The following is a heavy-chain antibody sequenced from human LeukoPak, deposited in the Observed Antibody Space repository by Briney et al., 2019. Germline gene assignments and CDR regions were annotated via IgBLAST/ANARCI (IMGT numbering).Heavy chain of an antibody. CDR2: ISSSSAYI. J-gene: IGHJ4*02. Sequence: AGGSLRLSCAASGFTFSSYNMNWVRQAPGKGLEWVSSISSSSAYIYYADSVMGRFTISRDNAKNSLYLQMNSLRAEDTAVYYCARAGADRRYFDWLSNTKEYYFDYWGQGTLVTVSS. D-gene: IGHD3-9*01. CDR3: ARAGADRRYFDWLSNTKEYYFDY. CDR1: GFTFSSYN. V-gene: IGHV3-21*01.